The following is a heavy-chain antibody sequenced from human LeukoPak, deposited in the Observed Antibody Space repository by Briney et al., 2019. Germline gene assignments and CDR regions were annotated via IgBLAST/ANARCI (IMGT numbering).Heavy chain of an antibody. CDR2: IYYTGST. J-gene: IGHJ4*02. CDR3: VGGGKASY. V-gene: IGHV4-39*01. CDR1: GGSISSSSYY. Sequence: SETLSLTCTVSGGSISSSSYYWGWIRQPPGKGLEWIGSIYYTGSTYYNPSLKSRVTISVDTSKNQFSLKLSSVTAADTAVYYCVGGGKASYWGQGTLVTVSS.